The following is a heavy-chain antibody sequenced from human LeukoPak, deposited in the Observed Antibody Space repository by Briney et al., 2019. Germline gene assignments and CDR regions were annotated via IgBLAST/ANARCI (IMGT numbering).Heavy chain of an antibody. CDR1: GFTFSSYW. CDR2: INSDGSST. V-gene: IGHV3-74*01. Sequence: GGTLRLSYAPPGFTFSSYWMHWLRQAPGKGLLSVSRINSDGSSTSYADSVKGRFTISRDNAKNTLYLQMNSLRAEDTAVYYCARYQYDFWSGPAFDYWGQGTLVTVSS. CDR3: ARYQYDFWSGPAFDY. D-gene: IGHD3-3*01. J-gene: IGHJ4*02.